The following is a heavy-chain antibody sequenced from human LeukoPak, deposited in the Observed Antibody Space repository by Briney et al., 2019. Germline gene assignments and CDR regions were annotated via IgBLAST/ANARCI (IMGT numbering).Heavy chain of an antibody. J-gene: IGHJ3*02. Sequence: GGSLRLSCAASGFTFSAFWMQWVRQVPGKGLVWVSRINGDGSRTECADSVKGRFTISRDNAKNTLYLQMTSLRAEDTAVYYCTFSSYGDHVGVDAFDIWGQGTMVTVSS. V-gene: IGHV3-74*03. CDR3: TFSSYGDHVGVDAFDI. CDR2: INGDGSRT. CDR1: GFTFSAFW. D-gene: IGHD4-17*01.